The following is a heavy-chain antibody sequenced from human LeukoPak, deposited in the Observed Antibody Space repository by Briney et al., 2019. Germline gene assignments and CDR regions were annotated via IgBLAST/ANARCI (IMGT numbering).Heavy chain of an antibody. D-gene: IGHD1-26*01. Sequence: GRSLRLSCAASGFTFDDYAMHWVRQAPGKGLEWVSGISWNSGSIGYADSVKGRFTISRDNAKNSLYLQMNSLRAEDTALYYCAKVRGSYRYYYGMDVWGQGTTVTVSS. CDR3: AKVRGSYRYYYGMDV. V-gene: IGHV3-9*01. CDR1: GFTFDDYA. J-gene: IGHJ6*02. CDR2: ISWNSGSI.